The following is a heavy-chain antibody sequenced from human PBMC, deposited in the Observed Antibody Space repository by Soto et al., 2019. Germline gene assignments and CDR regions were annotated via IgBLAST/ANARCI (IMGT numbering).Heavy chain of an antibody. CDR3: AREGCSSTSCYPRYYYYGMDV. CDR2: IYYSGST. V-gene: IGHV4-59*01. D-gene: IGHD2-2*01. J-gene: IGHJ6*02. Sequence: SETLSLTCTVSGGSISSYYWRWIRQPPGKGLEWIGYIYYSGSTNYNPSLKRRVTISVDTSKNQFSLKLSSVTAADTAVYYCAREGCSSTSCYPRYYYYGMDVWGQGTTVTVSS. CDR1: GGSISSYY.